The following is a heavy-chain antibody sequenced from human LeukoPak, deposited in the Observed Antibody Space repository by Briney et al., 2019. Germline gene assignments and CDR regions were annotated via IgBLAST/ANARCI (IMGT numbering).Heavy chain of an antibody. Sequence: GGSLRLSCAASGFTFSSYWMSWVRQAPGKGLEWVANIKQDGSEKYYVDSVKGRFTISRDNAKNSLYLQMNSLRAEDTAVYYCARSRGPGDYYGSGSLDYWGQGTLVTVSS. V-gene: IGHV3-7*01. CDR1: GFTFSSYW. D-gene: IGHD3-10*01. J-gene: IGHJ4*02. CDR2: IKQDGSEK. CDR3: ARSRGPGDYYGSGSLDY.